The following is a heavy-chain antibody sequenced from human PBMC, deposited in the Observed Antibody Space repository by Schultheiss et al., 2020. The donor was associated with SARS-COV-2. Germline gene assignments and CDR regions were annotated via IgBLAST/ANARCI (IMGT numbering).Heavy chain of an antibody. CDR3: AKRIAAAGNYYYYGMDV. D-gene: IGHD6-13*01. CDR2: IWYDGSNK. J-gene: IGHJ6*02. CDR1: GFTFSSYS. V-gene: IGHV3-33*06. Sequence: GGSLRLSCAASGFTFSSYSMNWVRQAPGKGLEWVEVIWYDGSNKYYADSVKGRFTISRDNSKNTLYLQMNSLRAEDTAVYYCAKRIAAAGNYYYYGMDVWGQGTTVTVSS.